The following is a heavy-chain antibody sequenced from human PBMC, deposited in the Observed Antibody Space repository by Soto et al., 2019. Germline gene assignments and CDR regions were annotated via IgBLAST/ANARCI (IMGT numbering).Heavy chain of an antibody. CDR2: IKQDGSEK. CDR1: GFTFSSYW. V-gene: IGHV3-7*01. J-gene: IGHJ4*02. CDR3: ARDLTGIAVAGDY. D-gene: IGHD6-19*01. Sequence: GGSLRLSCAASGFTFSSYWMSWVRQAPGKGLEWVANIKQDGSEKYYVDSVKGRFTISRDNAKNSLYLQMNSLRAEDTAVFYCARDLTGIAVAGDYWGQGTLVPVSS.